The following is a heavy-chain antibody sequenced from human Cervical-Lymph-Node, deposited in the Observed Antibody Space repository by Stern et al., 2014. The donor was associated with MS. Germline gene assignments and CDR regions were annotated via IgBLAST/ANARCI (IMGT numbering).Heavy chain of an antibody. CDR3: AKVYGSGPFDY. V-gene: IGHV3-23*04. CDR1: GFTFRSYA. D-gene: IGHD6-19*01. Sequence: EVQLVQSGGTLVQPGGSLRLSCAASGFTFRSYAMSWVRQAPGQGLEWVSVISGSDGSTFYADSVKGRFTISRDNSKNTLFLQMNSLRAEDTAVYYCAKVYGSGPFDYWGQGTLVTVSS. J-gene: IGHJ4*02. CDR2: ISGSDGST.